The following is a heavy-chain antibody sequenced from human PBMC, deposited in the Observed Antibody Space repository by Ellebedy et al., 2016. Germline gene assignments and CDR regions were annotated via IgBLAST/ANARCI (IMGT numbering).Heavy chain of an antibody. CDR2: MSYDGGNK. CDR3: AKGPPGCSGGSCYSGYFQH. Sequence: GESLKISCAASGFTFSSYGMHWVRQAPGKGLEWVAVMSYDGGNKFYADSVKGRFTISRDNSKNTLYLQMNSLRAEDTAVYYCAKGPPGCSGGSCYSGYFQHWGQGSLVTVSS. D-gene: IGHD2-15*01. J-gene: IGHJ1*01. CDR1: GFTFSSYG. V-gene: IGHV3-30*18.